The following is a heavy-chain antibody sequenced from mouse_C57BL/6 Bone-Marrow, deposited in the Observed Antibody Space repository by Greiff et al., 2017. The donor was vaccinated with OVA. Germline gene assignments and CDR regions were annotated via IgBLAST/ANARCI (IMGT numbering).Heavy chain of an antibody. J-gene: IGHJ1*03. CDR2: IDPENGDT. CDR1: GFNIKDDY. V-gene: IGHV14-4*01. D-gene: IGHD2-3*01. CDR3: TRDGYYQGWYFDV. Sequence: EVQLKESGAELVRPGASVKLSCTASGFNIKDDYMHWVKQRPEQGLEWIGWIDPENGDTEYASKFQGKATITADTSSNTAYLQLSSLTSEDTAVYYCTRDGYYQGWYFDVWGTGTTVTVSS.